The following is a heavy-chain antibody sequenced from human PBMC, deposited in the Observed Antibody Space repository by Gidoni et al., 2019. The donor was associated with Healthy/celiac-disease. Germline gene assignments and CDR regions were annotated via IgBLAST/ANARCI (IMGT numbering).Heavy chain of an antibody. J-gene: IGHJ6*02. CDR2: IYYSGST. CDR3: ARGDHDWGYYYYGMDV. Sequence: QVQLQESGPGLVKPSETLSLTCTVSGGSISSYYWSWIRQPPGKGLEWIGYIYYSGSTNYNPSLKSRVTISVDTSKNQFSLKLSSVTAADTAVYYCARGDHDWGYYYYGMDVWGQGTTVTVSS. V-gene: IGHV4-59*08. D-gene: IGHD3-9*01. CDR1: GGSISSYY.